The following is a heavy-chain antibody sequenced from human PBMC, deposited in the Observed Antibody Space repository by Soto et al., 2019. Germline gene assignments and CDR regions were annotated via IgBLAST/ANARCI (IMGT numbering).Heavy chain of an antibody. CDR3: ARTDCSSSSCYGGYYYYYGMDV. D-gene: IGHD2-2*01. Sequence: EVQLVESGGGLVQPGGSLRLSCAASGFTFSSYWMSWVRQAPGEGLEWVANIKQDGSEKYYVDSVKGRFTISRDNAKNSLYLQMNSLRAEDTAVYYCARTDCSSSSCYGGYYYYYGMDVWGQGTTVTVSS. CDR2: IKQDGSEK. V-gene: IGHV3-7*03. J-gene: IGHJ6*02. CDR1: GFTFSSYW.